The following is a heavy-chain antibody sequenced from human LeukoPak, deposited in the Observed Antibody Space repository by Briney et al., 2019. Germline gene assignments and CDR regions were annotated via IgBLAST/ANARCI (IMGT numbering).Heavy chain of an antibody. CDR2: IYYSGST. V-gene: IGHV4-59*12. D-gene: IGHD2-8*01. J-gene: IGHJ6*02. CDR1: GGSISSYY. CDR3: ARGRTVYAISRYYYYYGMDV. Sequence: PSETLSLTCTVSGGSISSYYWSWIRQPPGKGLEWIGYIYYSGSTNYNPSLKSRVTISVDTSKNQFSLKLSSVTAADTAVYYCARGRTVYAISRYYYYYGMDVWGQGATVTVSS.